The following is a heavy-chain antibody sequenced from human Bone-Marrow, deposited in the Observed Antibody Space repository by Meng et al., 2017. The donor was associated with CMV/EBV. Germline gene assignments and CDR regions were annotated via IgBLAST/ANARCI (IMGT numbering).Heavy chain of an antibody. V-gene: IGHV3-30*04. J-gene: IGHJ6*02. CDR3: AREYCSSTSCRNYYYYGMDV. Sequence: GGSLRLSCAASGFTFSSYAMHWVRQAPGKGLEWVAVISYDGSNKYYADSVKGRFTISRDNAKNSLYLQMNSLRAEDTAVYCCAREYCSSTSCRNYYYYGMDVWGQGTTVTVSS. CDR2: ISYDGSNK. D-gene: IGHD2-2*01. CDR1: GFTFSSYA.